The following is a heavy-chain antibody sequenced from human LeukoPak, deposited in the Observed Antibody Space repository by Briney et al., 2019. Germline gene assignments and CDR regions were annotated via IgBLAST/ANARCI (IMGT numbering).Heavy chain of an antibody. D-gene: IGHD6-19*01. CDR2: ISGSGGST. J-gene: IGHJ4*02. CDR1: GFTFSSYG. Sequence: GGSLRLSCAASGFTFSSYGMSWVRQAPGKGLEWVSAISGSGGSTYYADSVKGRFTISRDNSKNTLYLQMSSLRAEDTAVYYCAKQSGRYSSGWYLVYWGQGTLVTVSS. V-gene: IGHV3-23*01. CDR3: AKQSGRYSSGWYLVY.